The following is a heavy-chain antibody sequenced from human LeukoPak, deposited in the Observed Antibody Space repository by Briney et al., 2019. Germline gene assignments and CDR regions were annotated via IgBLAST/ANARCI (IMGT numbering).Heavy chain of an antibody. D-gene: IGHD3-22*01. CDR2: IYYSGST. V-gene: IGHV4-59*01. Sequence: SEPLPLTCSVSGCYLSSYYWRWIRQPPRKGLEWVGCIYYSGSTNYNPSLKSRVTISIDKSNNQFSLKLSCVTAADTAVFYLARVGSYDDSSGADVNTSDYCGHGTLVTASS. CDR3: ARVGSYDDSSGADVNTSDY. CDR1: GCYLSSYY. J-gene: IGHJ4*01.